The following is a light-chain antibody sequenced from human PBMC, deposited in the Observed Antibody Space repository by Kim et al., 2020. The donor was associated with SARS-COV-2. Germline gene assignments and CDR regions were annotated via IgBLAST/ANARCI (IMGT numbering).Light chain of an antibody. J-gene: IGLJ3*02. CDR2: DVS. Sequence: QSVTISCTGTSSDVGGYNYFSWYQQHPGKAPKRMIYDVSKRPSGVPDRFSRSQSGNTASLTISGLQAEDEADYYCCSYAGSYTFGVFGGGTQLTVL. CDR1: SSDVGGYNY. V-gene: IGLV2-11*01. CDR3: CSYAGSYTFGV.